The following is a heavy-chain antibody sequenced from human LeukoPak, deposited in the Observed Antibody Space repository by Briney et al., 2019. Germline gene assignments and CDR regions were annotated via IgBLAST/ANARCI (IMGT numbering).Heavy chain of an antibody. CDR1: GGSFSGYY. J-gene: IGHJ6*03. CDR3: ARWSGSVTARNYYYYMDV. V-gene: IGHV4-34*01. Sequence: PSETLSLTCAVYGGSFSGYYWSWIRQPPGKGLEWIGEINHSGSTNYNPSPKSRVTISVDTSKNQFSLNLSSVTAADTAVYYCARWSGSVTARNYYYYMDVWGEGTTVTVSS. CDR2: INHSGST. D-gene: IGHD6-6*01.